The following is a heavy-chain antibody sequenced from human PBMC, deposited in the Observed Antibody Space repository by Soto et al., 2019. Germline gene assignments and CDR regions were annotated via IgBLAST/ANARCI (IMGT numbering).Heavy chain of an antibody. J-gene: IGHJ6*02. CDR2: ISPYNGHT. Sequence: QVQLVQSAAEVKKTGASVKVSCKASGYSFTSYGISWVRRAPGQGLEWMGWISPYNGHTQFVQRFQGRVSMTTDTSTKTAYMELMNLRSDDTAHYYCARDLTIVPATHPRLENYGMDVWGQGTTVIVSS. D-gene: IGHD2-2*01. V-gene: IGHV1-18*01. CDR3: ARDLTIVPATHPRLENYGMDV. CDR1: GYSFTSYG.